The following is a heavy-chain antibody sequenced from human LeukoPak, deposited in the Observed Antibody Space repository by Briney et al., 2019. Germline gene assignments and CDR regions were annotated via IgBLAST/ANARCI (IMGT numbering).Heavy chain of an antibody. V-gene: IGHV4-59*01. CDR3: ARDALEDSGYEEVGFDI. Sequence: SETLSLTCTVSGGSISSYYWSWIRQPAGKGLEWIGYIYYSGSTNYNPSLKSRVTIPVDTSKNQFSLKLSSVTAADTAVYYCARDALEDSGYEEVGFDIWGQGTMVTVSS. D-gene: IGHD5-12*01. J-gene: IGHJ3*02. CDR1: GGSISSYY. CDR2: IYYSGST.